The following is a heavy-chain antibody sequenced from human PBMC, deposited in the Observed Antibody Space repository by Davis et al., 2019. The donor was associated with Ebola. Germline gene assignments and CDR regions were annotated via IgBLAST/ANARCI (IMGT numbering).Heavy chain of an antibody. CDR3: TRGLVGATHDY. CDR1: GFTFGDYA. D-gene: IGHD1-26*01. Sequence: GESLKISCAAYGFTFGDYAMNWVRQAPGKGLEWVGFIRSKGYGGKTEYAASVKGRFTISRDDSDSVAYLQMNSLKTEDTAVYYCTRGLVGATHDYWGQGTLVTVSS. J-gene: IGHJ4*02. V-gene: IGHV3-49*04. CDR2: IRSKGYGGKT.